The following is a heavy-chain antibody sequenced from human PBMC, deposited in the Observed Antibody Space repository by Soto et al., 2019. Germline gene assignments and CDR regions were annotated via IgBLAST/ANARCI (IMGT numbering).Heavy chain of an antibody. CDR2: IWYDGSNK. CDR1: GFTFSSYG. CDR3: AREGIYGDSAFDY. V-gene: IGHV3-33*01. J-gene: IGHJ4*02. D-gene: IGHD4-17*01. Sequence: QVQLVESGGGVVQPGRSLRLSCAASGFTFSSYGMHWVRQAPGKRLEWVAVIWYDGSNKYYADSVKGRFTISRDNSKNTLYLQMNSLRAEDTAVYYCAREGIYGDSAFDYWGQGTLVTVSS.